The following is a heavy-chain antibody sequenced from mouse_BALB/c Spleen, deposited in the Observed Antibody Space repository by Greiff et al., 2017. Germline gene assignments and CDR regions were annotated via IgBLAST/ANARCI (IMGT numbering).Heavy chain of an antibody. V-gene: IGHV2-6-7*01. J-gene: IGHJ4*01. D-gene: IGHD2-1*01. Sequence: VQLQQSGPGLVAPSQSLSITCTVSGFSLTGYGVNWVRQPPGKGLEWLGMIWGDGSTDYNSALKSRLSISKDNSKSQVFLKMNSLQTDDTARYYCAREEGDGNPFFYAMDYWGQGTSVTVSS. CDR3: AREEGDGNPFFYAMDY. CDR2: IWGDGST. CDR1: GFSLTGYG.